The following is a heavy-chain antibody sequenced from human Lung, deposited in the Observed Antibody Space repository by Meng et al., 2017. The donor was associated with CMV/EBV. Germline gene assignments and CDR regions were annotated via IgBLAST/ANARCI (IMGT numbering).Heavy chain of an antibody. CDR2: IYHSGST. CDR1: GGSISSSNW. D-gene: IGHD6-19*01. Sequence: GHVQGPGPGLVKPSGPRSLTCPVSGGSISSSNWWSWVRQPPGKGLEWIGEIYHSGSTNYNPSLKSRVTISVDKSKNQFSLKLSSVTAADTAVYYCASFPPPGKQWLVTDYWGQGTLVTVSS. V-gene: IGHV4-4*02. J-gene: IGHJ4*02. CDR3: ASFPPPGKQWLVTDY.